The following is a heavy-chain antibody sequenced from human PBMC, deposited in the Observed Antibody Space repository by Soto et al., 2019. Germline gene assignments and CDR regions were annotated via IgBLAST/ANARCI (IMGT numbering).Heavy chain of an antibody. J-gene: IGHJ5*02. CDR2: ISAYNGNT. D-gene: IGHD2-2*01. Sequence: ASVKVSCKASGYTFTSYGISWGRQAPGQGLGWMGWISAYNGNTNYAQKLQGRVTMTTDTSTSTAYMALRSLRSDDTAVYSCARKYCSSTSCSWFDPCGQGTLVTVSS. V-gene: IGHV1-18*04. CDR3: ARKYCSSTSCSWFDP. CDR1: GYTFTSYG.